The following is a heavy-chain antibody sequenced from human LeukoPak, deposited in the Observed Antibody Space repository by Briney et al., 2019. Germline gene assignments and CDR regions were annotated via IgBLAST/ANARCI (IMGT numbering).Heavy chain of an antibody. V-gene: IGHV1-8*01. CDR3: AIRTSRGGSGSSYFDS. CDR2: MNPNSGNT. J-gene: IGHJ4*02. D-gene: IGHD3-10*01. CDR1: GYTFSSYD. Sequence: ASVKVSFKASGYTFSSYDINWVRQAAGQGPELMGWMNPNSGNTAYSQNFQGRVIMTRNTSISTAYMELSSLRFEDTDVFYCAIRTSRGGSGSSYFDSWGQGTLVTVSS.